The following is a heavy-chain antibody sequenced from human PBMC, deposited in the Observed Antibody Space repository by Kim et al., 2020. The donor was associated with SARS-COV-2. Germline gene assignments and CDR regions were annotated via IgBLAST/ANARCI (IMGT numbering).Heavy chain of an antibody. CDR1: GYSISSGYY. J-gene: IGHJ1*01. D-gene: IGHD3-22*01. Sequence: SETLSLTCTVSGYSISSGYYWGWIRQPPGKGLEWIGSIYHSGSTYYNPSLKSRVTISVDTSKNQFSLKLSSVTAADTAVYYCARGYYYDSSGFPYLWGQG. CDR3: ARGYYYDSSGFPYL. CDR2: IYHSGST. V-gene: IGHV4-38-2*02.